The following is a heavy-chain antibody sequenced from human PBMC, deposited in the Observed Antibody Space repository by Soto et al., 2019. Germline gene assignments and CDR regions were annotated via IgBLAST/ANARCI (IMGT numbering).Heavy chain of an antibody. Sequence: EVQLVESGGGLVKPGGSLRLSCAASGFTFSNAWMSWVRQAPGKGLEWVGRIKSKTDGGTTDYAAPVKGRFTISRDDSKNTLYLQMNSLKTEDTAVYYCTTDTLPYFDWLSPGDYWGQGTLVTVSS. V-gene: IGHV3-15*01. CDR2: IKSKTDGGTT. D-gene: IGHD3-9*01. CDR3: TTDTLPYFDWLSPGDY. CDR1: GFTFSNAW. J-gene: IGHJ4*02.